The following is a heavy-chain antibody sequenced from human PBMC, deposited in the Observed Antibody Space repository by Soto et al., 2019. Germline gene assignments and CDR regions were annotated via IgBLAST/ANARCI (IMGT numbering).Heavy chain of an antibody. CDR1: GGSFSVYY. Sequence: KPSETLSLTCAVYGGSFSVYYWSWIRHPPGKGLEWIGEINHSGSTNYNPSLKSRVTISVDTSKNQFSLKLSSVTAADTAVYYCARARIAARPSAVFRYWGQGTLVTVSS. D-gene: IGHD6-6*01. CDR2: INHSGST. V-gene: IGHV4-34*01. CDR3: ARARIAARPSAVFRY. J-gene: IGHJ4*02.